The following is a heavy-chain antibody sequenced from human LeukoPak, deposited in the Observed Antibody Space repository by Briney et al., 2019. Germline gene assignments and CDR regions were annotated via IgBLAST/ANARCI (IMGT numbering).Heavy chain of an antibody. Sequence: ASVKVSCKASGYTFTSYGISWVRQAPGQGLEGMGWISAYNGNTNYAQNRQGRVTMTTDTSTSTAYMELRSLRSDDTAVYYCARDRVPHDYGDYSDAFDIWGQGTMVTVSS. D-gene: IGHD4-17*01. CDR1: GYTFTSYG. CDR2: ISAYNGNT. V-gene: IGHV1-18*01. J-gene: IGHJ3*02. CDR3: ARDRVPHDYGDYSDAFDI.